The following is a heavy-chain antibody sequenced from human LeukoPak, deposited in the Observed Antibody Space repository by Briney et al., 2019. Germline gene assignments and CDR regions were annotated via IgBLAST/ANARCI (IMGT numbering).Heavy chain of an antibody. D-gene: IGHD1-26*01. CDR1: GFTFSSDA. V-gene: IGHV3-30*02. J-gene: IGHJ6*03. Sequence: GGSLRLAWAAAGFTFSSDAMHWVRQAPGKGLWWVAFIRYDGSNKYYADSVKGRFTISRDNSKNTLYLQMNSLRAEDTAVYYCAKDPGWELLYYYYYMDVWGKGTTVTISS. CDR3: AKDPGWELLYYYYYMDV. CDR2: IRYDGSNK.